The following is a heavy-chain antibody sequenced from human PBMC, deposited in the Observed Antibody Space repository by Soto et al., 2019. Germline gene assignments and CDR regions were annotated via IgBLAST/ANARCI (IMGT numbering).Heavy chain of an antibody. J-gene: IGHJ4*02. D-gene: IGHD3-22*01. CDR1: GGSISSGDYY. Sequence: TSETLSLTCTVSGGSISSGDYYWSWIRQPPGKGLEWIGYIYYSGSTYYNPSLKSRVTISVDTSKNQFSLKLSSVTAADTAVYYCARSTPLYYDSSGYYSDQYYFDYWGQGTLVTVSS. V-gene: IGHV4-30-4*01. CDR2: IYYSGST. CDR3: ARSTPLYYDSSGYYSDQYYFDY.